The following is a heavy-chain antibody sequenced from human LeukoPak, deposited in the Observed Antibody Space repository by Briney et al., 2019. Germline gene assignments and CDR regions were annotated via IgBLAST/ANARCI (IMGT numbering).Heavy chain of an antibody. CDR1: GFTFSSYW. J-gene: IGHJ2*01. D-gene: IGHD6-19*01. CDR2: IKQDGSEK. CDR3: ASYIAVAAPYWYFDL. Sequence: GSLRLFCAASGFTFSSYWMTWVRQAPGKGLEWVANIKQDGSEKYHVDSVKGRFTISRDNAKNSLYLQMNSLRAEDTAVYYCASYIAVAAPYWYFDLWGRGTLVTVSS. V-gene: IGHV3-7*01.